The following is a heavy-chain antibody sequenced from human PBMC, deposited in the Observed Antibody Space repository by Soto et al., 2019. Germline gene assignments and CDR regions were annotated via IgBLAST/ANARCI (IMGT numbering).Heavy chain of an antibody. CDR3: SKGDNLGPKTGYAFDP. CDR2: TYFRSKWYN. V-gene: IGHV6-1*01. Sequence: SQTLSLTCAISGDSVSSNTASWNWIRQSPSRGLEWLGRTYFRSKWYNDYAVSVKSRIIINPDTSNNQFSLQLNSVTPEDTAVYFCSKGDNLGPKTGYAFDPWGQGIMVTVSS. J-gene: IGHJ5*02. CDR1: GDSVSSNTAS. D-gene: IGHD5-12*01.